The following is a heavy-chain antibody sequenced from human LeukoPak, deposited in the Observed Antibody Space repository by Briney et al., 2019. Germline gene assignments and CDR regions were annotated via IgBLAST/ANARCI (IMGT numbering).Heavy chain of an antibody. Sequence: PGRSLRLSCAASGFTFSSYGMHWVRQAPGKGLEWVAVIWYDGSNKYYADSVKGRFTISRDSSKNTLYLQMNSLRAEDTAVYYCARDLTRALDYYYYGMDVWGQGTTVTVSS. CDR1: GFTFSSYG. J-gene: IGHJ6*02. V-gene: IGHV3-33*01. CDR2: IWYDGSNK. CDR3: ARDLTRALDYYYYGMDV. D-gene: IGHD2-2*01.